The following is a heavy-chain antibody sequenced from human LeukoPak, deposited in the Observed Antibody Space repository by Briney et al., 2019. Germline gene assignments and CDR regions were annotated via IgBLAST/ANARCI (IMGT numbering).Heavy chain of an antibody. CDR1: GYTFSSYA. Sequence: ASVKVSCKASGYTFSSYAMHWVRQAPGQRLEWMGWINTGNGNTKYSQKFQGRVTMTTDTFTSTAYMELRSLRSDDTAVYYCARSLYYSSSSGGDYWGQGTLVTVSS. CDR3: ARSLYYSSSSGGDY. D-gene: IGHD6-6*01. V-gene: IGHV1-3*04. J-gene: IGHJ4*02. CDR2: INTGNGNT.